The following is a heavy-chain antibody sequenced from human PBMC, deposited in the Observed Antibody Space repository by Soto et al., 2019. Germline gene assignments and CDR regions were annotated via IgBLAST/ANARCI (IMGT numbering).Heavy chain of an antibody. J-gene: IGHJ5*02. V-gene: IGHV4-34*01. D-gene: IGHD6-13*01. Sequence: QVQLQQWGAGLLKPSETLSLTCAVYGGSFSGYYWSWIRQPPGKGLEWIGEINHSGSTNYNPSLKSRVSISVDTSKNQFSLKLSSVTAADTAVYYCARYSSTSNWFDPWGQGTLVTVSS. CDR2: INHSGST. CDR1: GGSFSGYY. CDR3: ARYSSTSNWFDP.